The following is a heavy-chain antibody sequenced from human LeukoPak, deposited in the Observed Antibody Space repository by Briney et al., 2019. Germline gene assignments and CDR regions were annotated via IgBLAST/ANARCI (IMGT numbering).Heavy chain of an antibody. CDR3: ARGPERTGVGTRYYYDMDV. V-gene: IGHV3-53*04. D-gene: IGHD2-8*01. CDR2: IYSGGST. CDR1: GFTVSSNY. J-gene: IGHJ6*02. Sequence: GGSLRLSCAASGFTVSSNYMSWVRQAPGKGLEWVSVIYSGGSTYYADSVKGRFTISRHNSKNTLYLQMNSLRAEDTAVYYCARGPERTGVGTRYYYDMDVWGQGTTVTVSS.